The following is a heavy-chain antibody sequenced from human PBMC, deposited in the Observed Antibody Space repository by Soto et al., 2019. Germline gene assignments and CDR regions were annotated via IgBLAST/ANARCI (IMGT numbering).Heavy chain of an antibody. Sequence: QVQLQESGPGLVKTSQTLSLTCTVSGASTGSGGYYWSWIRQHPGKGLEWIGYIYYTGSTYYSPSLKSRACISVDTSNNEFSLKLDSVTAADTAVYYCARADYGDRGLAFDSWGQGTLVTVSS. J-gene: IGHJ4*02. CDR2: IYYTGST. V-gene: IGHV4-31*03. D-gene: IGHD4-17*01. CDR3: ARADYGDRGLAFDS. CDR1: GASTGSGGYY.